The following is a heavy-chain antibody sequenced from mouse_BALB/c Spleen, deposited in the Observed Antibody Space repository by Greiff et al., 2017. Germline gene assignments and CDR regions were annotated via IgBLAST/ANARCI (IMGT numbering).Heavy chain of an antibody. Sequence: VHVKQSGAELVKPGASVKLSCTASGFNIKDTYMHWVKQRPEQGLEWIGRIDPANGNTKYDPKFQGKATITADTSSNTAYLQLSSLTSEDTAVYYCATRAGIDYYAMDYWGQGTSVTVSS. J-gene: IGHJ4*01. CDR2: IDPANGNT. CDR3: ATRAGIDYYAMDY. V-gene: IGHV14-3*02. D-gene: IGHD3-3*01. CDR1: GFNIKDTY.